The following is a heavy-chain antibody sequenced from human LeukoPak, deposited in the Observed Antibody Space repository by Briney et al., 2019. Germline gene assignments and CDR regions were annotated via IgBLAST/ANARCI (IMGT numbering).Heavy chain of an antibody. D-gene: IGHD3-22*01. CDR2: TSGSGGSI. Sequence: QPGGSLRLSCAASGFTFSSYGMSWVRQAPGKGLEWVSFTSGSGGSIYYADSVKGRFTISRDNSKNTLYLQMNSLRAEDTAVYYCARAISDYDSSGYHYYYYYYMDVWGKGTTVTVSS. V-gene: IGHV3-23*01. CDR1: GFTFSSYG. CDR3: ARAISDYDSSGYHYYYYYYMDV. J-gene: IGHJ6*03.